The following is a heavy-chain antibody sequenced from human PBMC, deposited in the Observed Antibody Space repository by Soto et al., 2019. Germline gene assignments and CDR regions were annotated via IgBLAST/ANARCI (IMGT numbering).Heavy chain of an antibody. V-gene: IGHV1-18*04. CDR1: GYTFTSYG. CDR3: ARVMGSGYYGSGSYSFHYYYGMDV. J-gene: IGHJ6*02. Sequence: ASVKVSCKASGYTFTSYGISWVRQAPGQGLEWMGWISAYNGNTNYAQKLQGRVTMTTDTSTSTAYMELRSLRSDDTAVYYCARVMGSGYYGSGSYSFHYYYGMDVWGQGTTVTV. CDR2: ISAYNGNT. D-gene: IGHD3-10*01.